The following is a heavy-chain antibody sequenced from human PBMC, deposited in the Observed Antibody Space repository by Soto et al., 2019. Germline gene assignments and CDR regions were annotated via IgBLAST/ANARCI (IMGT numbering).Heavy chain of an antibody. D-gene: IGHD6-19*01. Sequence: EVQLVESGGGSVQPGGSLRLSCEASGFTFSNFWMSWIRQVPGKGLEWVANVRQDGSQKYLVDSVKGRFTISRDNAKNSLYLQMNSLRAEDTAVYYCVRDGGSGWHFDSWGQGTLVTVSS. J-gene: IGHJ4*02. CDR1: GFTFSNFW. CDR2: VRQDGSQK. CDR3: VRDGGSGWHFDS. V-gene: IGHV3-7*01.